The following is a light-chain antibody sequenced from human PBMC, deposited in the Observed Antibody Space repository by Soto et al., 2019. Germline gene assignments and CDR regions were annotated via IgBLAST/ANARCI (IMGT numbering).Light chain of an antibody. CDR3: QQRNNWPLT. J-gene: IGKJ4*01. CDR1: QTVSSY. Sequence: EIVLTQSPATLSLSPGERATLSCRASQTVSSYLAWYQQKPGQAPRLLIYDASNRATGIPARFSGSGSGTDFTLTISSLEPEDFATYYCQQRNNWPLTFGGGTKVEIK. V-gene: IGKV3-11*01. CDR2: DAS.